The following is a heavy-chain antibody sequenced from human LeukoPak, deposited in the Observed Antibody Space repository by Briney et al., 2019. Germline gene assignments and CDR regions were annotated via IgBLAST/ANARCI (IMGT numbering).Heavy chain of an antibody. D-gene: IGHD3-22*01. V-gene: IGHV3-7*01. CDR2: IKQDGSEK. J-gene: IGHJ5*02. Sequence: GGSLRLSCAASGFTFSSYWMSWVRQAPGKGLEWVANIKQDGSEKYYVDSVKGRFTISRDNAKNSLYLQMNSLSAEDTAVYYCARYYYDSSGYATNWFDPWGQGTLVTVSS. CDR1: GFTFSSYW. CDR3: ARYYYDSSGYATNWFDP.